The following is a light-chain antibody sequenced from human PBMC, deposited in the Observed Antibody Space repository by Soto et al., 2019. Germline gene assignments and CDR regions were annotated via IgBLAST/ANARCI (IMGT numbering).Light chain of an antibody. CDR2: DVS. Sequence: QSALTQPASVSGSPGQSIAISCTGTSSDVGGFNYVSWYQQHPGKAPKFMIYDVSSRPSGVSDRFSGSKSGITASLTISGLQAEDEADYYCASYTTSSTYVFGTGTKLTVL. CDR1: SSDVGGFNY. CDR3: ASYTTSSTYV. J-gene: IGLJ1*01. V-gene: IGLV2-14*03.